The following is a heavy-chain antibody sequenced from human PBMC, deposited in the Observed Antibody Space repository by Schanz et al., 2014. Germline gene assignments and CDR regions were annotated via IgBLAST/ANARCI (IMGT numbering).Heavy chain of an antibody. V-gene: IGHV3-7*02. J-gene: IGHJ4*02. Sequence: EVQLVESGGGLVQPGGSLRLSCSASGFTFSIYAMHWVRQAPGKGPEWVANIKHDGSVKDYVDSVEGRFTMSRDNAKNSVFLQMNSLRAEDTGLYFCARGGSGSHYRLDYWGQGTLVTVSS. CDR1: GFTFSIYA. D-gene: IGHD1-26*01. CDR3: ARGGSGSHYRLDY. CDR2: IKHDGSVK.